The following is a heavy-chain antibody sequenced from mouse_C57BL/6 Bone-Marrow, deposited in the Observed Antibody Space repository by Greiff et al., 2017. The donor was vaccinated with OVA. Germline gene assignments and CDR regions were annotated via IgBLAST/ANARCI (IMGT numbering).Heavy chain of an antibody. D-gene: IGHD1-1*01. CDR2: IHPNSGST. CDR3: ARVTTVVATLNWYFDV. Sequence: VQLQQSGAELVKPGASVKLSCKASGYTFTSYWMHWVKQRPGQGLEWIGMIHPNSGSTNYNEKFKSTATLTVAKSSSTAYMQLSSLTSDDSAVYYCARVTTVVATLNWYFDVWGTGTTVTVSS. J-gene: IGHJ1*03. V-gene: IGHV1-64*01. CDR1: GYTFTSYW.